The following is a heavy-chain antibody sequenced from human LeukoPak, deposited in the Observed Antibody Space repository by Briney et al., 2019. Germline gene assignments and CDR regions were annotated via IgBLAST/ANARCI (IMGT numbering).Heavy chain of an antibody. CDR1: GGSISGTNW. J-gene: IGHJ4*02. Sequence: SGTLSLTCGVSGGSISGTNWWSWVRQPPGQGLEWIGEISLAGQTNYNPSLNGRVTMSLDKSSNQLSLHLTSVTAADTATYFCSRGSGPFCPFGYWGQGTLVIVSS. CDR3: SRGSGPFCPFGY. D-gene: IGHD1-26*01. V-gene: IGHV4-4*02. CDR2: ISLAGQT.